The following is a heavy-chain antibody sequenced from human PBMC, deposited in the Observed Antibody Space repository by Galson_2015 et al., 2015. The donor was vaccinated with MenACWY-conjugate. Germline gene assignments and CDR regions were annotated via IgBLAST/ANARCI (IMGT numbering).Heavy chain of an antibody. D-gene: IGHD1/OR15-1a*01. CDR1: GFTFTGYE. V-gene: IGHV3-48*03. J-gene: IGHJ6*03. CDR3: ARVGTWRHHYFYYMDV. CDR2: ISKSGSPI. Sequence: SLRLSCAASGFTFTGYEFNWVRQAPGTGLEWLSYISKSGSPIYYADSVKGRFTISRDNIKKSLFLEMNSLRAGDTGVYYCARVGTWRHHYFYYMDVWGKGTTVTVSS.